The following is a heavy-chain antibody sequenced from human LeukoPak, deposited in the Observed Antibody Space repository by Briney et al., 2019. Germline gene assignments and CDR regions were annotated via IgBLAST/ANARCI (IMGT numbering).Heavy chain of an antibody. V-gene: IGHV3-23*01. D-gene: IGHD2-21*02. CDR2: ISGSGGST. J-gene: IGHJ4*02. CDR1: GFTFSSYA. Sequence: GGSLRLSCAASGFTFSSYAMSWVRQAPGKGLEWVSAISGSGGSTYYADSVKGRFTTSRDNSKNTLYLQMNSLRAEDTAVYYCARDRLEAVTDDDYFDYWGQGTLVTVSS. CDR3: ARDRLEAVTDDDYFDY.